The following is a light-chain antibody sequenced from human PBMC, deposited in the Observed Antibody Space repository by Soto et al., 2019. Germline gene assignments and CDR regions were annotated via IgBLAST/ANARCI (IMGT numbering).Light chain of an antibody. CDR1: QGIDTY. V-gene: IGKV1-16*01. CDR3: QHYNGYPQT. Sequence: DIQMTQSPSSLSASVGDRVTITCRASQGIDTYLAWFQQKPGKAPKTLIYAASSLHSGVPSRFSGSGFGTEFTLTISSLQPEDFATYYCQHYNGYPQTFGQGTRLDI. J-gene: IGKJ5*01. CDR2: AAS.